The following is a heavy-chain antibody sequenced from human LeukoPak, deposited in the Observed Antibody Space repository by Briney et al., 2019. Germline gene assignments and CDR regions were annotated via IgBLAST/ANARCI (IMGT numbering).Heavy chain of an antibody. CDR2: INAGNGNT. CDR1: GYTFTSYA. CDR3: ARGGDSNYVRAKFDP. V-gene: IGHV1-3*01. D-gene: IGHD4-11*01. Sequence: GASVKVSCKASGYTFTSYAMHWVRQAPGQRLEWMGWINAGNGNTKYSQKFQGRVTITRDTSASTAYMELSSLRSEDTAVYYCARGGDSNYVRAKFDPWGQGTLVTVSS. J-gene: IGHJ5*02.